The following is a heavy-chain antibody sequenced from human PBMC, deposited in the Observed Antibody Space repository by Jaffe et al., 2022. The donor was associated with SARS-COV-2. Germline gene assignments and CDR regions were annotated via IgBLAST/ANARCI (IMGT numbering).Heavy chain of an antibody. D-gene: IGHD6-6*01. J-gene: IGHJ6*02. V-gene: IGHV3-30*18. Sequence: QVQLVESGGGVVQPGRSLRLSCAASGFTFSSYGMHWVRQAPGKGLEWVAVISYDGSNKYYADSVKGRFTISRDNSKNTLYLQMNSLRAEDTAVYYCAKPLVGPYYYYYYGMDVWGQGTTVTVSS. CDR2: ISYDGSNK. CDR1: GFTFSSYG. CDR3: AKPLVGPYYYYYYGMDV.